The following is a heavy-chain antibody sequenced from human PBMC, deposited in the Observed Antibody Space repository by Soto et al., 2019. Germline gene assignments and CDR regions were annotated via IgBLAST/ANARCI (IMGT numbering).Heavy chain of an antibody. J-gene: IGHJ5*02. CDR1: GGSISSYY. Sequence: ASETLSLTCTVSGGSISSYYWSWIRQPPGKGLEWIGYIYYSGSTNYNPSLKSRVTISVDTSKNQFSLKLSSVTAADTAVYYCARASCGGDCYPTFDPWGQGTLVTVSS. V-gene: IGHV4-59*01. CDR3: ARASCGGDCYPTFDP. D-gene: IGHD2-21*02. CDR2: IYYSGST.